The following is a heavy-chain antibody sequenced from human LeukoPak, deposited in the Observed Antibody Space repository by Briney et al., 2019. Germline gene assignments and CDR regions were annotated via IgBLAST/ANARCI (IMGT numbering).Heavy chain of an antibody. CDR1: GFTFDDYG. V-gene: IGHV4-59*08. D-gene: IGHD1-7*01. CDR3: ARQRTGTNAFDP. Sequence: GSLRLSCAASGFTFDDYGMSWIRQPPGKGLEWIGYIYNSGSTDYNPSLKSRVTVSVDTSKNQFSLKLTSVTAADTAVYYCARQRTGTNAFDPWGQGTLVTVSS. J-gene: IGHJ5*02. CDR2: IYNSGST.